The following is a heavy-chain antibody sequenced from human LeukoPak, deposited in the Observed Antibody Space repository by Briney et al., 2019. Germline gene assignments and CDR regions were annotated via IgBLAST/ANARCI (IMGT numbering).Heavy chain of an antibody. CDR3: ARGASTYYDSSDYFDY. CDR1: GYTFTSYD. CDR2: ISVYNGNT. V-gene: IGHV1-18*01. Sequence: ASVKVSCKASGYTFTSYDINWVRQATGQGPEWMGWISVYNGNTNYAQKLQGRVTMTTDTSTSTAYMELRSLRSDDTAVYYCARGASTYYDSSDYFDYWGQGTLVTVSS. D-gene: IGHD3-22*01. J-gene: IGHJ4*02.